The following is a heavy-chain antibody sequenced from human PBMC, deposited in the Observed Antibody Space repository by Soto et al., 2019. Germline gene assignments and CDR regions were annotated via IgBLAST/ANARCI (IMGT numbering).Heavy chain of an antibody. V-gene: IGHV1-3*01. CDR3: AGGGGVTRGYYYYGMDV. Sequence: GASVKVSCKASGYTFTSYAMHWVRPAPGQRLEWMGWINAGNGNTNYAQKLQGRVTMTTDTSTSTAYMELRSLRSDDTAVDYCAGGGGVTRGYYYYGMDVWGQGTTVTVSS. D-gene: IGHD2-21*02. CDR2: INAGNGNT. CDR1: GYTFTSYA. J-gene: IGHJ6*02.